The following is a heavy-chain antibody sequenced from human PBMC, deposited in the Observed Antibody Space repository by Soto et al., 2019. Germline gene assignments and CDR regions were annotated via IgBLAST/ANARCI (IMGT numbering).Heavy chain of an antibody. J-gene: IGHJ4*02. CDR2: IYYSGST. V-gene: IGHV4-30-4*01. D-gene: IGHD6-19*01. CDR1: GGSISSGGYY. Sequence: SETLSLTCTVSGGSISSGGYYWSWIRQPPGKGLEWIGYIYYSGSTYYNPSLKSRVTISVDTSKNQFSLKLSSVTAADTAVYYCARGLAVAGEFDYWGQGTLVTVSS. CDR3: ARGLAVAGEFDY.